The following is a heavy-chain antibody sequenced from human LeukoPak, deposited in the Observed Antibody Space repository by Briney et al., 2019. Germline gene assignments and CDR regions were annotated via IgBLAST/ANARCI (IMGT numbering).Heavy chain of an antibody. Sequence: GGSLRLSCVDSGITFSRYWMSWVRQAPGKGLEWVANIRQDGGEKYYVDSVKGRFTISRDNAKNSVYLQMSSLRVEDTAVYYCARDGRPLDYWGQGTLVTVS. V-gene: IGHV3-7*03. CDR2: IRQDGGEK. CDR1: GITFSRYW. J-gene: IGHJ4*02. CDR3: ARDGRPLDY.